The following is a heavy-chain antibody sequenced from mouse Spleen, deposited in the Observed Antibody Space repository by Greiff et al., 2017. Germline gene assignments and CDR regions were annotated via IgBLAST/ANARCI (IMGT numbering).Heavy chain of an antibody. D-gene: IGHD2-14*01. CDR3: TRNYRYDVYYYAMDY. J-gene: IGHJ4*01. CDR2: IRNKANNHAT. V-gene: IGHV6-6*01. CDR1: GFTFSDAW. Sequence: DVKLQESGGGLVQPGGSMKLSCAASGFTFSDAWMDWVRQSPEKGLEWVAEIRNKANNHATYYAESVKGRFTISRDDSKSSVYLQMNSLRAEDTGIYYCTRNYRYDVYYYAMDYWGQGTSVTVSS.